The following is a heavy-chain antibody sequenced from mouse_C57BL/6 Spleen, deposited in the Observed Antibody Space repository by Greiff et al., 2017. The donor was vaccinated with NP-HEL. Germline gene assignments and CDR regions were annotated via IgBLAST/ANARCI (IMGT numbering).Heavy chain of an antibody. D-gene: IGHD1-1*02. CDR2: IDPNSGGT. J-gene: IGHJ4*01. CDR1: GYTFTSYW. Sequence: VQLQQPGAELVKPGASVMLSCKASGYTFTSYWMHWVKQRPGRGLEWIGRIDPNSGGTTYNEKFKSKATLTVDKPSSAAYMQRSSLTCDASAVYYSARQRYYRPAMDYWGQGTSVTVSS. V-gene: IGHV1-72*01. CDR3: ARQRYYRPAMDY.